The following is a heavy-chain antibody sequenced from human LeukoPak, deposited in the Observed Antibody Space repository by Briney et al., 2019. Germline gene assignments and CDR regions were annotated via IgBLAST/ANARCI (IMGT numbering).Heavy chain of an antibody. CDR3: ASYPRYSSSPPFDY. V-gene: IGHV1-2*02. D-gene: IGHD6-19*01. CDR1: GYTFTGYY. J-gene: IGHJ4*02. CDR2: INPNTGGT. Sequence: ASVKVSCKASGYTFTGYYMHWVRQAPGQGLEWMGWINPNTGGTNYAQKFQGRVTMTRDTTISTAYMELSRLTSDDTAVYYYASYPRYSSSPPFDYWGQGTLVTVSS.